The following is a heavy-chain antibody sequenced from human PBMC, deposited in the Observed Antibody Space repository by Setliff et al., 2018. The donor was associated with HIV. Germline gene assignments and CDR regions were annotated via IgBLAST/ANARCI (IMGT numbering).Heavy chain of an antibody. Sequence: PSETLSLTCTVPGGPISSYYWSWIRQPPGKGLEWNGYIYYSGSSQNTPPLKSRFTISVDTPKNEFSLKLSSMTAADTAVYYCARGIAVAGPYFDYWGQGTLVTVSS. CDR2: IYYSGSS. CDR1: GGPISSYY. V-gene: IGHV4-59*01. CDR3: ARGIAVAGPYFDY. D-gene: IGHD6-19*01. J-gene: IGHJ4*02.